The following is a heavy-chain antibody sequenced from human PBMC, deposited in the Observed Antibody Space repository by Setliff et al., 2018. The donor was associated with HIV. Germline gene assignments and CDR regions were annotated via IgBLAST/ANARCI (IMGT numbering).Heavy chain of an antibody. CDR1: GGSISSYY. J-gene: IGHJ4*02. V-gene: IGHV4-59*01. D-gene: IGHD2-15*01. Sequence: SETLSLTCTVSGGSISSYYWSWIRQPPEKGLEWIGYIYDRGGTNYNPSLKSRVTISLDTSKNQFSLKLDSVTAADTAVYYCARADCSGGSCYSPGYWGQGTLVTVSS. CDR3: ARADCSGGSCYSPGY. CDR2: IYDRGGT.